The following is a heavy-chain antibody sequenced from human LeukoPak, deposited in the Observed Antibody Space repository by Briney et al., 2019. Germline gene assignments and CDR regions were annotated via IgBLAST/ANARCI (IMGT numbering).Heavy chain of an antibody. V-gene: IGHV1-8*01. D-gene: IGHD6-19*01. CDR1: GYTLTELS. Sequence: GASVKVSCKVSGYTLTELSMHWVRQATGQGLEWMGWMNPNSGNTGYAQKFQGRVTMTRNTSISTAYMELSSLRSEDTAVYYCARGSRLVRTLIDYWGQGTLVTVSS. CDR3: ARGSRLVRTLIDY. CDR2: MNPNSGNT. J-gene: IGHJ4*02.